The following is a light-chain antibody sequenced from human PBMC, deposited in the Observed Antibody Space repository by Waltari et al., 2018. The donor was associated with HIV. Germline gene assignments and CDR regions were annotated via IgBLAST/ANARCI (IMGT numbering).Light chain of an antibody. CDR1: SSNIGSNT. Sequence: QSVLTQPPSTSGAPGQTVTISCSGSSSNIGSNTVNWYQKLPGTAPGLLIFVNGRRPSGVPDRFSGSKSGTSASLAISRLQYEDDGDYFCAAWDDSLNGYVFGTGTKVIV. V-gene: IGLV1-44*01. CDR3: AAWDDSLNGYV. CDR2: VNG. J-gene: IGLJ1*01.